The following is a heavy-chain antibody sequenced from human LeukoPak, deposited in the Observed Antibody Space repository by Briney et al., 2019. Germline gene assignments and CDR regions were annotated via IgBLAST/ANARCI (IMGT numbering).Heavy chain of an antibody. D-gene: IGHD6-19*01. J-gene: IGHJ4*02. V-gene: IGHV4-59*08. CDR3: ARAIAVAGTVGYFDY. CDR1: GGSISRYY. CDR2: IYYSGST. Sequence: SETLSLTCSVSGGSISRYYWIWLRQPPGKGLKWFTYIYYSGSTNYNPFLKSRVTLSIDPSKNQFLLKLRPVTAAATGVYYCARAIAVAGTVGYFDYWGQGTLVSVSS.